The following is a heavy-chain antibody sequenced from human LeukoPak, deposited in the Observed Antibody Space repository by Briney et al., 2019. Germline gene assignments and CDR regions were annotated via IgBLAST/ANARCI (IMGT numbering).Heavy chain of an antibody. D-gene: IGHD4-17*01. CDR1: GYTFTGYY. CDR3: ARHDYGDYSFDY. Sequence: GASVKVSCKASGYTFTGYYMHWVRQAPGQGLEWMGWISAYNGNTNYAQKLQGRVTMTTDTSTSTAYMELRSLRSDDTAVYYCARHDYGDYSFDYWGQGTLVTVSS. CDR2: ISAYNGNT. J-gene: IGHJ4*02. V-gene: IGHV1-18*04.